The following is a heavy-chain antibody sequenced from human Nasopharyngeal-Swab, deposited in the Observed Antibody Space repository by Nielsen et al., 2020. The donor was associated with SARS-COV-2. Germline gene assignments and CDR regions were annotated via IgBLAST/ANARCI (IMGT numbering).Heavy chain of an antibody. V-gene: IGHV3-30*03. Sequence: GGSLRLSCAASGFTFSSYGMHWVRQAPGKGLEWVAVISYDGSNKYYADSVKGRFTISRDNSKNTLYLQMNSLRAEDTAAYYCARSTIAVAGRGISDYWGQGTLVTVSS. D-gene: IGHD6-19*01. CDR3: ARSTIAVAGRGISDY. CDR1: GFTFSSYG. J-gene: IGHJ4*02. CDR2: ISYDGSNK.